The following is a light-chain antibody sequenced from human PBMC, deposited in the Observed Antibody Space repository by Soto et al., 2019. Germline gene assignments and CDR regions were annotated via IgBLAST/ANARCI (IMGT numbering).Light chain of an antibody. CDR2: EGS. CDR1: SSDVGSYNL. Sequence: QSALTQPASVSGSPGQSITISCTGTSSDVGSYNLVSWYQQHPGKAPKLMIYEGSKRPSGVSNRFSGSKSGNTASLTISGLQAKDEADYYCCSYAGSSPLFGGGTKVTVL. J-gene: IGLJ3*02. CDR3: CSYAGSSPL. V-gene: IGLV2-23*01.